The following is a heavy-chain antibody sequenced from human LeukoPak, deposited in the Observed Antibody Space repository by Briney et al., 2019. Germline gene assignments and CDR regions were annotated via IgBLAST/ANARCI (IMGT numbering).Heavy chain of an antibody. Sequence: GGSLRLSCAASGFTFNSYAMSWVRQAPGKGLEWVGRIKSKTDGGTTDYAAPVKGRFTISRDDSKNTLYLQMNSLKTEDTAVYYCTTDGVGAPPPLFDYWGQGTLVTVSS. CDR1: GFTFNSYA. CDR3: TTDGVGAPPPLFDY. J-gene: IGHJ4*02. CDR2: IKSKTDGGTT. V-gene: IGHV3-15*01. D-gene: IGHD1-26*01.